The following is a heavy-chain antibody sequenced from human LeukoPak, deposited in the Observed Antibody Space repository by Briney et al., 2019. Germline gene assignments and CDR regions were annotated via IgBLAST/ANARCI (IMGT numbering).Heavy chain of an antibody. Sequence: PSETLSLTCTVSGDSISSYYWSWIRQPAGKGLEWVGRLSTSGSTEYNPSLESRVTMSLDTSKNQFSLSLNSVTAADTAVYYCARGPYYGSGTTKTAFDIWGQGTMVIVSS. CDR1: GDSISSYY. CDR3: ARGPYYGSGTTKTAFDI. CDR2: LSTSGST. D-gene: IGHD3-10*01. J-gene: IGHJ3*02. V-gene: IGHV4-4*07.